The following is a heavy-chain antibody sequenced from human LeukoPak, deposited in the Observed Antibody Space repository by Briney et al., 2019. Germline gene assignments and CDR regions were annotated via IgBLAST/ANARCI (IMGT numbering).Heavy chain of an antibody. CDR2: ISSSSSYI. Sequence: GGSLRLSCAASGFTFSSYSMNWVRQAPGKGLEWVSSISSSSSYIYYADSVKGRFTISRDNAKNSLYLQMNSLRAEDTAVYYCARDNCSGGSCYWVDYWGQGTLVTVSS. J-gene: IGHJ4*02. CDR3: ARDNCSGGSCYWVDY. CDR1: GFTFSSYS. V-gene: IGHV3-21*01. D-gene: IGHD2-15*01.